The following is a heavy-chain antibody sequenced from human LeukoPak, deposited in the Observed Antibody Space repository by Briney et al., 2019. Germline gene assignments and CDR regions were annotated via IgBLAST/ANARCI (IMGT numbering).Heavy chain of an antibody. CDR2: ISDSGIGI. D-gene: IGHD2-8*01. V-gene: IGHV3-23*01. CDR3: ARGHTNSVWDYMDV. J-gene: IGHJ6*03. CDR1: GYTFNNYA. Sequence: PGGTLRLSCAASGYTFNNYAMSGVRQAPGKGLEWGSGISDSGIGIHYADSVKGRFTISRDNSRTTLYLQMNSLRAEETAVYYCARGHTNSVWDYMDVWGKGTTVTVSS.